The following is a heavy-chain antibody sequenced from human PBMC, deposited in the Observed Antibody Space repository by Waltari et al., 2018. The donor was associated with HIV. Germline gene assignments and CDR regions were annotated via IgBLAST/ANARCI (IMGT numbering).Heavy chain of an antibody. J-gene: IGHJ6*02. CDR3: ARGHLITMVRGVGDGGMDV. D-gene: IGHD3-10*01. CDR2: IYSRGCT. V-gene: IGHV4-31*01. Sequence: QVQLQESGPGLVKPSQTLSLTCTVSGGSISSGGYYWSWIRQHPGKGLEWIGYIYSRGCTYYNPSLKRLVTISVDTSKNQFSLKLSSVTAADTDVYYCARGHLITMVRGVGDGGMDVWGQGTTVTVSS. CDR1: GGSISSGGYY.